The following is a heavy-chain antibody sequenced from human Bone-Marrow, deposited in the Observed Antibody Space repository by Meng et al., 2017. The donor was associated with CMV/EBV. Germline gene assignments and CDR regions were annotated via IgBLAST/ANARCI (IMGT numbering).Heavy chain of an antibody. CDR2: INHSGST. CDR3: ARDPYDFWSGSHWFDP. Sequence: SETLSLTCTVSGGSISSSSYYWGWIRQPPGKGLEWIGEINHSGSTNYNPSLKSRVTISVDTSKNQFSLKLSSVTAADTAVYYCARDPYDFWSGSHWFDPWGQGTLVTVSS. CDR1: GGSISSSSYY. D-gene: IGHD3-3*01. V-gene: IGHV4-39*07. J-gene: IGHJ5*02.